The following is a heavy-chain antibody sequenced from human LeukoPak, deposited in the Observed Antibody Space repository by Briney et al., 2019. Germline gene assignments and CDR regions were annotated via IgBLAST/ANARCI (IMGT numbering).Heavy chain of an antibody. D-gene: IGHD2/OR15-2a*01. Sequence: SVKVSCKASGYTFTSYYMHWVRQAPGQGLEWMGGIIPIFGTANYAQKFQGRVTITADESTSTAYMELSSLRSEDTAVYYCARDLSPSGAFDIWGQGTMVTVSS. J-gene: IGHJ3*02. CDR1: GYTFTSYY. V-gene: IGHV1-69*13. CDR3: ARDLSPSGAFDI. CDR2: IIPIFGTA.